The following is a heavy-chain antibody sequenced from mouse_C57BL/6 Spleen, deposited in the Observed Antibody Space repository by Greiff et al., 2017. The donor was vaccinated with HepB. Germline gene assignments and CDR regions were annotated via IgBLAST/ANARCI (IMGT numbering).Heavy chain of an antibody. Sequence: LQESGAELVRPGTSVKVSCKASGYAFTNYLIEWVKQRPGQGLEWIGVINPGSGGTNYNEKFKGKATLTADKSSSTAYMQLSSLTSEDSAVYFCARWAAQAPMDYWGQGTSVTVSS. CDR2: INPGSGGT. D-gene: IGHD3-2*02. V-gene: IGHV1-54*01. CDR3: ARWAAQAPMDY. CDR1: GYAFTNYL. J-gene: IGHJ4*01.